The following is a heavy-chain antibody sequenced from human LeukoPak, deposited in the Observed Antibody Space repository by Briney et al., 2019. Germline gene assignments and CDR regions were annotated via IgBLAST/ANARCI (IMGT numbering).Heavy chain of an antibody. D-gene: IGHD6-6*01. J-gene: IGHJ4*02. CDR2: INHSGST. CDR3: ARFQGIAARTYYFDY. V-gene: IGHV4-34*01. Sequence: TSETLSLTCAVYGGSFSGYYWSWIRQPPGKGLEWIGEINHSGSTNYNPSLKSRVTISVDTSKNQFSLKLSSVTAADTAVYYCARFQGIAARTYYFDYWGQGTLVTVSS. CDR1: GGSFSGYY.